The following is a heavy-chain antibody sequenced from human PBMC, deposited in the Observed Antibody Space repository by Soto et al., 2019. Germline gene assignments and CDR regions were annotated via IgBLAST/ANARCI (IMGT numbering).Heavy chain of an antibody. CDR2: IIPIFGTA. CDR3: ASSLRGYSIFSDRDYYYYYGMDV. D-gene: IGHD5-18*01. J-gene: IGHJ6*02. V-gene: IGHV1-69*13. CDR1: GGTFSSYA. Sequence: ASVKVSCKASGGTFSSYAISWVRQAPGQGLEWMGGIIPIFGTANYAQKFQGRVTITADESTSTAYMELSSLRSEDTAVYYCASSLRGYSIFSDRDYYYYYGMDVWGQGTTVTVSS.